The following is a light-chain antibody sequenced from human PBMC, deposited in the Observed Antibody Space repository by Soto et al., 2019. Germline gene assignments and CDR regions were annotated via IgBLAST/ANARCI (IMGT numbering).Light chain of an antibody. CDR2: TTS. CDR3: QQSYSAPLT. V-gene: IGKV1-39*01. Sequence: DIQMTQSPSSLSASVGDGVTITCRASQSISSYLNWYQQKPGKAPNLLIYTTSSLQSGVPSRFSGSGSGTDFTLTISSLQPEDFTTYYCQQSYSAPLTFGGGTKVEI. J-gene: IGKJ4*01. CDR1: QSISSY.